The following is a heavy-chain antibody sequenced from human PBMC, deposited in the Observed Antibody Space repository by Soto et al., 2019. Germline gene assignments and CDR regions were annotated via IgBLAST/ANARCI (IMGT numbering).Heavy chain of an antibody. CDR3: AKGVSRGYYHYGLDV. Sequence: EVQLLESGGGLVQPGGSLRLSCAPFGFIFDAYAMTWVRQAPGKGLEWVSAITGSGGSTYYADSVKGRFTISRDNSKNTLYLQMTSLRADDTAIYYCAKGVSRGYYHYGLDVWGQATTVTVSS. CDR1: GFIFDAYA. CDR2: ITGSGGST. J-gene: IGHJ6*02. D-gene: IGHD3-10*01. V-gene: IGHV3-23*01.